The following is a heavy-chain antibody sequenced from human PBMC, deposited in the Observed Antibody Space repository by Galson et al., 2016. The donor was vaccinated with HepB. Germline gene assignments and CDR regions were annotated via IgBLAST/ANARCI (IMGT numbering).Heavy chain of an antibody. Sequence: CAISGDSVSSNIAGWSWIRQSPSRGLEWLGRTCYRSEWYNNYAVSVQGRKTIYADTLKNRFSLRLDSVGPEDTAVYYCVRDVDCVANRAVTCWFDPWGQGTLVTVSS. D-gene: IGHD2-21*01. CDR3: VRDVDCVANRAVTCWFDP. CDR1: GDSVSSNIAG. CDR2: TCYRSEWYN. V-gene: IGHV6-1*01. J-gene: IGHJ5*02.